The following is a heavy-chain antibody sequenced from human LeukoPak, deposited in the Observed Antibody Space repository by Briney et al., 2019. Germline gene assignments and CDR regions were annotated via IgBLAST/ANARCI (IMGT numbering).Heavy chain of an antibody. CDR2: IKQDGSEK. D-gene: IGHD6-13*01. CDR1: GFTFGTYW. V-gene: IGHV3-7*01. J-gene: IGHJ4*02. CDR3: ARDDFGGFTSSWFH. Sequence: GGSLRLSCAASGFTFGTYWMSWVRQAPGKGLEWVANIKQDGSEKYYVDSVKGRFTISRDYSKNTLYLQMNSLRADDTAIYYCARDDFGGFTSSWFHWGQGTLVTVSS.